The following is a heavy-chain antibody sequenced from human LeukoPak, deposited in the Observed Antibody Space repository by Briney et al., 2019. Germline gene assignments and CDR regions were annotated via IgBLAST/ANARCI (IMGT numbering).Heavy chain of an antibody. CDR3: ATKTRGDY. Sequence: SVKVSCKASGGTFSSYAISWVRQAPGQGLEWMGGIIPIFGTANYAQRFQGRVTMTEDTSTDTAYMELSSLRSEDTAVYYCATKTRGDYWGQGTLVTVSS. V-gene: IGHV1-69*06. CDR1: GGTFSSYA. J-gene: IGHJ4*02. CDR2: IIPIFGTA. D-gene: IGHD1-26*01.